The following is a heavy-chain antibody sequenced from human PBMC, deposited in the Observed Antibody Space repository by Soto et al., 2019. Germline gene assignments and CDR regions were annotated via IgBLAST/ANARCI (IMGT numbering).Heavy chain of an antibody. V-gene: IGHV4-59*01. CDR2: IYSSGST. D-gene: IGHD5-18*01. CDR3: ARDHPHSYGVYYFDY. CDR1: GGSISNYY. J-gene: IGHJ4*02. Sequence: SETLSLTCTVSGGSISNYYWNWIRQSPGRGLEWIGYIYSSGSTHYNPSLQNRVTISIDTSKNQVSLKVNSVTAADTAVYYCARDHPHSYGVYYFDYWGQGTPVTVS.